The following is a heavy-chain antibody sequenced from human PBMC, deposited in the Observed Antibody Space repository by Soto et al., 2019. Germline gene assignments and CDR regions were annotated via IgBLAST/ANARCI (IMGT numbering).Heavy chain of an antibody. CDR3: ARGSGGIAARAPVDY. V-gene: IGHV4-34*01. D-gene: IGHD6-6*01. CDR1: GGSFSGYY. J-gene: IGHJ4*02. CDR2: INHSGST. Sequence: SETLSLTCAVYGGSFSGYYWSWIRQPPGKGLEWIGEINHSGSTNYNPSLKSRVTISVDTSKNQFSLKLRSVTAADTAVYYCARGSGGIAARAPVDYWGQGTLVTVSS.